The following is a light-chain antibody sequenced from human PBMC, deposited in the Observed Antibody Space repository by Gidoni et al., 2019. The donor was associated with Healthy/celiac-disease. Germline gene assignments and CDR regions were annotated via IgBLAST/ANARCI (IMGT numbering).Light chain of an antibody. J-gene: IGKJ3*01. Sequence: DIQMTQSPSSLSASVGDRVTITCRASQSISSYLNWYQQKPGKAPKLLIYAASSLQSGVPSRFSGSGSGTAFTLTISSLQPEDFATYYCQQSYSTPRTFGPXTKVDIK. CDR3: QQSYSTPRT. CDR1: QSISSY. V-gene: IGKV1-39*01. CDR2: AAS.